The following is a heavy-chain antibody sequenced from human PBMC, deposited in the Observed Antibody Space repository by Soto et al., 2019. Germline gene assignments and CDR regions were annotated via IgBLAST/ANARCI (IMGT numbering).Heavy chain of an antibody. J-gene: IGHJ4*02. CDR3: AADCSGGPCYPRH. CDR2: FDPEDSKM. D-gene: IGHD2-15*01. CDR1: GYSLSEFS. Sequence: ASVKVSCKVTGYSLSEFSMHWVRQAPGKGLEWMGGFDPEDSKMTPAQKFQGRLTLTEDTSAETAYMELRSLRSEDTAVYYCAADCSGGPCYPRHWGQGTLVTVSS. V-gene: IGHV1-24*01.